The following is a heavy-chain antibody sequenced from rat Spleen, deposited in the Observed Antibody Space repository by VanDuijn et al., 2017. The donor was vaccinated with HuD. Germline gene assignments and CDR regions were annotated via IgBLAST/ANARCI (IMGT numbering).Heavy chain of an antibody. Sequence: EVQLVESGGGLVQPGRSLKLSCVASGFTFNNYWMTWIRQAPGKGMELVASITNTGGSTYYPDSVKGRFPISRDNARSTLSMQMNSLRFEDTASYYYTRDVYDGSDYWGQGVMVTVSS. D-gene: IGHD1-6*01. CDR3: TRDVYDGSDY. CDR2: ITNTGGST. CDR1: GFTFNNYW. J-gene: IGHJ2*01. V-gene: IGHV5-31*01.